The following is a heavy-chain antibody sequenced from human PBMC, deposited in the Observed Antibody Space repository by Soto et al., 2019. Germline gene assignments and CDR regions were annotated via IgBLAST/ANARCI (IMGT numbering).Heavy chain of an antibody. CDR1: GYTLTELS. CDR2: FDPEDGET. J-gene: IGHJ4*02. Sequence: ASVKVSCKVSGYTLTELSMHRVRQAPGKGLEWMGGFDPEDGETIYAQKFQGRVTMTEDTSTDTAYMELSSLRSEDTAVYYCATGFRFGESSSYCGQGTLVTVSS. CDR3: ATGFRFGESSSY. V-gene: IGHV1-24*01. D-gene: IGHD3-10*01.